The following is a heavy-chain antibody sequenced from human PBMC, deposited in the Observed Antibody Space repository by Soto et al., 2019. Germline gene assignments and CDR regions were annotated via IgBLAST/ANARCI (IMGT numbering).Heavy chain of an antibody. D-gene: IGHD2-15*01. Sequence: QITLKESGPTLVKPTQPLTLTCAFSGFSLTTTGVGVGWIRQPPGKALEWLALIYWDDNKRYSPSLKSRLSITKDTSKNQVVLTMNNMDPVDTATYYCAHLGYCSGGSCHNWFDPWGQGTQVTVSS. V-gene: IGHV2-5*02. CDR2: IYWDDNK. J-gene: IGHJ5*02. CDR1: GFSLTTTGVG. CDR3: AHLGYCSGGSCHNWFDP.